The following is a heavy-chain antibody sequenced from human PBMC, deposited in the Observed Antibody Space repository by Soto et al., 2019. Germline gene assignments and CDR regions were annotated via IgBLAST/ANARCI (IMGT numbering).Heavy chain of an antibody. CDR2: IGGSGRTT. V-gene: IGHV3-23*01. J-gene: IGHJ4*02. D-gene: IGHD3-22*01. Sequence: EVQLLESGGGLVQPGGSLSLSCAASAFTFNNYAMSWVRQAPGKGLEWVSGIGGSGRTTYYADSVKGRFTISRDNSNNTLFLQMNSVRAEDTAVYYCANSRCSDSSGDVYDYWGQGTLVTVSS. CDR3: ANSRCSDSSGDVYDY. CDR1: AFTFNNYA.